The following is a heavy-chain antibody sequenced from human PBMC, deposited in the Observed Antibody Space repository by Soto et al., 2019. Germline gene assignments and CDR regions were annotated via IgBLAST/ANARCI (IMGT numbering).Heavy chain of an antibody. Sequence: VQLVESGGGVVRPGRSLRLSCAASGFSFSVYPMNWVRQAPGKGLEWVAFISFDGSKTYYSDSVKGRFTISRDNSKNTVSLQMNNLRPGDAAVYHGANLLNVAAAGTPHYYGVDVWGQGTTVTVS. D-gene: IGHD6-13*01. V-gene: IGHV3-30*04. CDR2: ISFDGSKT. J-gene: IGHJ6*02. CDR3: ANLLNVAAAGTPHYYGVDV. CDR1: GFSFSVYP.